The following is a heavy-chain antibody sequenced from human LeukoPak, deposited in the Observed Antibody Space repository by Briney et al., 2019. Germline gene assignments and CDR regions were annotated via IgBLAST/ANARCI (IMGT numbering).Heavy chain of an antibody. CDR3: AHVGYDFWSGYRASKRYFDY. V-gene: IGHV1-24*01. D-gene: IGHD3-3*01. CDR1: EYTLTELS. Sequence: ASVKVSCKVSEYTLTELSIHWVRQAPEKGLEWMGGFDHEGGETIYAQKFQGRVTMTEDTSTDTAYMELSSLRSEDTAVYFCAHVGYDFWSGYRASKRYFDYWGQGTLVTVSS. J-gene: IGHJ4*02. CDR2: FDHEGGET.